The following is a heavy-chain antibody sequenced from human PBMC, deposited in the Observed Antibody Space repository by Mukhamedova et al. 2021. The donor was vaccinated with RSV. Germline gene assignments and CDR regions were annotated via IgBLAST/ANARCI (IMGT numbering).Heavy chain of an antibody. V-gene: IGHV3-30*04. CDR3: ARGKGDIVVVVAAIPFD. CDR1: SSYA. Sequence: SSYAMHWVRQAPGNGLEWVAVISYDGSNKYYADSVKGRFTISRDNSKNTLYLQMNSLRAEDTAVYYCARGKGDIVVVVAAIPFD. J-gene: IGHJ4*01. D-gene: IGHD2-15*01. CDR2: ISYDGSNK.